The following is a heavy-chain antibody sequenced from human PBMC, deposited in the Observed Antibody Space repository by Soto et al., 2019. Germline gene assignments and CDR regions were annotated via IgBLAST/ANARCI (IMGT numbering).Heavy chain of an antibody. Sequence: EVQLVESGGGLIQPGGSLRLSCAASGFTVSQNHMSWVRQAPGKGLEWVSIIYSGGSTYYADSVQGRFTISRDNSNNTLFLQMDSLRAEDTAVYYCASLNTLTTNHWGQGTLVTVSS. D-gene: IGHD4-17*01. CDR3: ASLNTLTTNH. J-gene: IGHJ4*02. CDR1: GFTVSQNH. V-gene: IGHV3-53*01. CDR2: IYSGGST.